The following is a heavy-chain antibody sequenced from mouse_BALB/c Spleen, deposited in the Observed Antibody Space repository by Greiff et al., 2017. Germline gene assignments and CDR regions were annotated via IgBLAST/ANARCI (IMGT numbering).Heavy chain of an antibody. CDR3: ARGGYYRDY. V-gene: IGHV5-4*02. Sequence: EVKLVESGGGLVKPGGSLKLSCAASGFTFSDYYMYWVRQTPEKRLEWVATISDGGSYTYYPDSVKGRFTISRDNAKNNLYLQMSSLKSEDTAMYYCARGGYYRDYWGQGTTLTVSS. D-gene: IGHD2-3*01. CDR2: ISDGGSYT. J-gene: IGHJ2*01. CDR1: GFTFSDYY.